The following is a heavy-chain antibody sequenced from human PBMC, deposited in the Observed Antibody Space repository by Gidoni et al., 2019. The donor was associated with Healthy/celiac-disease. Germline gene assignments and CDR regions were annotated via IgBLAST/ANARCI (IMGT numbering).Heavy chain of an antibody. V-gene: IGHV3-23*01. CDR3: AKDIVGATTGNWFDP. Sequence: EVQLLESWRGLVQPGWSLRLSCAASGFPFSSYAMRWVRQAQGQGLEWVAAISGSGGSTYYADSVKGRFTISRDNSKNTLYLQMNSLRAEDTAVYYCAKDIVGATTGNWFDPWGQGTLVTVSS. CDR2: ISGSGGST. CDR1: GFPFSSYA. J-gene: IGHJ5*02. D-gene: IGHD1-26*01.